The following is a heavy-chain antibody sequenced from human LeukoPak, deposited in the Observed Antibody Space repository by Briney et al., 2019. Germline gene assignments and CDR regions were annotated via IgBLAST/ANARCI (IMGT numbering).Heavy chain of an antibody. Sequence: SETLSLTCAVYGGSFSGYYWSWIRQPPGKGLEWIGEINHSGSTNYNPSLKSRVTISVDTSKNQFSLKLSSVTAEDTAVYYCAGGFRGWYAEGFDYWGQGTLVTVSS. CDR1: GGSFSGYY. J-gene: IGHJ4*02. V-gene: IGHV4-34*01. D-gene: IGHD6-19*01. CDR3: AGGFRGWYAEGFDY. CDR2: INHSGST.